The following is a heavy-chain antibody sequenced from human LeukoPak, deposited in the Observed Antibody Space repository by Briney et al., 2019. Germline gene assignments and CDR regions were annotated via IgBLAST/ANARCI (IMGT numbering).Heavy chain of an antibody. J-gene: IGHJ3*02. D-gene: IGHD3-10*01. CDR2: INPSGGST. V-gene: IGHV1-46*01. CDR3: ARVTMARAFDI. CDR1: GYTFTSYY. Sequence: ASVKVPCKASGYTFTSYYMHWVRQAPGQGLEWMGIINPSGGSTSYAQKFQGRVTMTRDTSTSTVYMELSSLRSEDTAVYYCARVTMARAFDIWGQGTMVTVSS.